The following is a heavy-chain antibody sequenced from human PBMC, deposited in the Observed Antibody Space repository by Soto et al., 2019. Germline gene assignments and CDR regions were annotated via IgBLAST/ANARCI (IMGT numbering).Heavy chain of an antibody. CDR3: AVGYSDYDFAVAGGYYYGMDV. CDR2: IVVGSGNT. V-gene: IGHV1-58*01. CDR1: GFTFTRSA. Sequence: GASVKVSCKASGFTFTRSAVQWVRQARGQRLEWIGWIVVGSGNTNYAQKFQERVTITRDMSTSTAYMELSSLRSEDTAVYYCAVGYSDYDFAVAGGYYYGMDVWGQGTTVTVSS. J-gene: IGHJ6*02. D-gene: IGHD5-12*01.